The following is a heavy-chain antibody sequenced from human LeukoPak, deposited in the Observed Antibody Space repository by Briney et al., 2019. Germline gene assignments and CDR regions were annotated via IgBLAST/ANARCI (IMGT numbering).Heavy chain of an antibody. Sequence: SETLSLTCAVYGGSFSGYYWSWIRQPPGRGLEWIGEINHSGSTNYNPSLKSRVTISVDTSKNQFSLKLSSVTAADTAVYYCARSRRGVRFYNWFDPWGQGTLVTVSS. J-gene: IGHJ5*02. CDR2: INHSGST. D-gene: IGHD3-10*01. CDR1: GGSFSGYY. V-gene: IGHV4-34*01. CDR3: ARSRRGVRFYNWFDP.